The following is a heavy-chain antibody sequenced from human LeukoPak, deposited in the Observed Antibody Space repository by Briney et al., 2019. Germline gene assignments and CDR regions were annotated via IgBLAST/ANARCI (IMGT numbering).Heavy chain of an antibody. V-gene: IGHV1-46*01. CDR1: GYTFTGYH. Sequence: ASVKVSCKASGYTFTGYHMHWVRQAPGQGLEWMGIINPSGGSTSYAQKFQGRVTMTRDTSTSTVYMELSSLRSEDTAVYYCAREDGPHYYDSSGYYPYFDYWGQGTLVTVSS. D-gene: IGHD3-22*01. J-gene: IGHJ4*02. CDR3: AREDGPHYYDSSGYYPYFDY. CDR2: INPSGGST.